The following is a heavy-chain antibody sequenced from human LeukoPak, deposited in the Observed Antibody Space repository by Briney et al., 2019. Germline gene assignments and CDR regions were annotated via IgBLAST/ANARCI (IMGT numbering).Heavy chain of an antibody. J-gene: IGHJ4*02. CDR1: GDSISTSY. Sequence: SETLSLTCTVSGDSISTSYWSWIRQPPGKGLEWIGYIYYGGRTIYNPSLKSRVTISVDTSMAVDTSKIQVSLNLASVTAADTAVYYCARDIAATGNLDCWGQGTLVTVSS. V-gene: IGHV4-59*01. D-gene: IGHD6-13*01. CDR3: ARDIAATGNLDC. CDR2: IYYGGRT.